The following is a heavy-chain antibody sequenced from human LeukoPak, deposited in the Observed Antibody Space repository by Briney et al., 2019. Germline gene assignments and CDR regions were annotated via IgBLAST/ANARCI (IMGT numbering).Heavy chain of an antibody. CDR1: GGTSNSHA. CDR3: ATTNDGGGYQWGDFFDF. D-gene: IGHD3-22*01. J-gene: IGHJ4*02. V-gene: IGHV1-69*04. Sequence: ASVKVSCKASGGTSNSHAISWVRQAPGQGLEWMGRIIPNLGTTNRAQNFQDRVTLTADRSTNTAYMELTSLTSDDTAVYYCATTNDGGGYQWGDFFDFWGQGTLVTVSS. CDR2: IIPNLGTT.